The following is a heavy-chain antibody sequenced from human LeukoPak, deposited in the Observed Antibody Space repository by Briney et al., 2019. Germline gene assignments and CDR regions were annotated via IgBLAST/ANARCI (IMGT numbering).Heavy chain of an antibody. Sequence: GGSLRLSCAASGFTFSSSGMHWVRKAPGKGVEWVAVISYDGSNKYYADSVKGRFTISRDNSKNTLYLQMNSLRAEDTAVYYCAKDDSSGYYYFDAFDIWGQGTMVTVSS. CDR3: AKDDSSGYYYFDAFDI. CDR1: GFTFSSSG. J-gene: IGHJ3*02. V-gene: IGHV3-30*18. CDR2: ISYDGSNK. D-gene: IGHD3-22*01.